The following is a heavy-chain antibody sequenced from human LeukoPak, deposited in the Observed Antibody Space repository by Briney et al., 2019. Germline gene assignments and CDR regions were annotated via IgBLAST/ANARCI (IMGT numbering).Heavy chain of an antibody. CDR2: MNPNSGNT. J-gene: IGHJ6*02. CDR1: GYTFTSYD. D-gene: IGHD3-16*01. Sequence: ASVKVSCKASGYTFTSYDINWVRRATGQGLEWVGWMNPNSGNTGYAQKFQGRVTMTRDTSISTAYMDLTSLKSDDTAVYYCARNGGALDVWGQGTTVTVSS. V-gene: IGHV1-8*01. CDR3: ARNGGALDV.